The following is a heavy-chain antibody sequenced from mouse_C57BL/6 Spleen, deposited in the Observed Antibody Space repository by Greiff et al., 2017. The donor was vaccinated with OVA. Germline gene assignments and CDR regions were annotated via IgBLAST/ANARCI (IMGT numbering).Heavy chain of an antibody. CDR3: TRRGAHYFDY. CDR2: IDPETGGT. CDR1: GYTFTDYE. Sequence: QVQLQQSGAELVRPGASVTLSCKASGYTFTDYEMHWVKQTPVHGLEWIGAIDPETGGTAYNQKFKGKAILTADKSSSTAYMELRSLTSEDSAVYYCTRRGAHYFDYWGQGTTLTVSS. V-gene: IGHV1-15*01. J-gene: IGHJ2*01.